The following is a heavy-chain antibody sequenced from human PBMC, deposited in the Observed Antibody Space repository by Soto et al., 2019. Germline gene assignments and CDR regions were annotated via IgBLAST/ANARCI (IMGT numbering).Heavy chain of an antibody. D-gene: IGHD3-16*01. J-gene: IGHJ4*02. CDR2: IYWNDDK. Sequence: QITLKESGPTLAKPTETLTLTCTVSGFPLSARGVGVGWIRQPPGKALEWLAVIYWNDDKRYSPSLKSRLTITKDTSKNQVVLTMTNTDPVDTAKYYCAHSPWGSAPDYWGQGTLVTVSS. V-gene: IGHV2-5*01. CDR1: GFPLSARGVG. CDR3: AHSPWGSAPDY.